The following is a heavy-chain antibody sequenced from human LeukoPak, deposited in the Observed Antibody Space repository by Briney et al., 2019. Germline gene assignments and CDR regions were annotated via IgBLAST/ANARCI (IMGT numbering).Heavy chain of an antibody. J-gene: IGHJ4*02. CDR2: INSISGEI. Sequence: PGGSLRLSCVASGFTFSYYSMNWVRQAPGKGLEWVSYINSISGEIWYADSVKGRFTISRDDAKNSLYLQMNSLRDEDTAVYYCARPSRGAWTPFDFWGQGTLVTVSS. CDR3: ARPSRGAWTPFDF. D-gene: IGHD1-1*01. V-gene: IGHV3-48*02. CDR1: GFTFSYYS.